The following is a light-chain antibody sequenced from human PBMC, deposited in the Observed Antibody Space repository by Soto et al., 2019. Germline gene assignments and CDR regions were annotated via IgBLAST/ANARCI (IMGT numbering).Light chain of an antibody. CDR2: AAS. Sequence: DIQMTQSPSSLSASVGDRVTITCRASQGISDYLAWYQQTPGNVPKLLIYAASTLQSGVPSRFSGSGSGTDFNLTISSLQPEDAATDYCQMFITGTFGQGTKVDIK. J-gene: IGKJ1*01. CDR3: QMFITGT. CDR1: QGISDY. V-gene: IGKV1-27*01.